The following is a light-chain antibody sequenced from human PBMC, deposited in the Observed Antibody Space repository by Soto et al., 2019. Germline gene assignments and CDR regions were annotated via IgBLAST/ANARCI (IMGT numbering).Light chain of an antibody. V-gene: IGKV1-5*03. CDR2: KAS. Sequence: DIQMTQSPSTLSASVGDRVTITCRASQSVSTWLAWYQQKPGKAPKLLIYKASNLEGGVPSRFSGSGSGTEFTITISGLQHDAFATYYCQQYNAYPLTFGGGTTVEIK. J-gene: IGKJ4*01. CDR1: QSVSTW. CDR3: QQYNAYPLT.